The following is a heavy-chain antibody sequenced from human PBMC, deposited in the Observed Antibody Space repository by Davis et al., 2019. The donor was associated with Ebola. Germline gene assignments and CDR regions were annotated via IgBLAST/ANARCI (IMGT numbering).Heavy chain of an antibody. Sequence: PGGSLRLSCAASGFTFSNSWMNWVRQAPGKGLEWVSYISSSGSTIYYADSVKGRFTISRDNAKNSLYLQMNSLRAEDTAVYYCARGYSYGDYWGQGTLVTVSS. CDR2: ISSSGSTI. CDR3: ARGYSYGDY. CDR1: GFTFSNSW. J-gene: IGHJ4*02. D-gene: IGHD5-18*01. V-gene: IGHV3-48*04.